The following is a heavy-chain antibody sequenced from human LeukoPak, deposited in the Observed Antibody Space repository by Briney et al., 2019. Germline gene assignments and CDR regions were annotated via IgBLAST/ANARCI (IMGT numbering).Heavy chain of an antibody. CDR1: GGSFSGYY. Sequence: SETLSLTCAVYGGSFSGYYWSWIRQPPGKGLEWIGEINHSGSTNYNPSLKSRVTISVDTSKNQLSLKLSSVTAADTAVYYCARADPWGATIFRLWGQGTLVTVSS. CDR2: INHSGST. CDR3: ARADPWGATIFRL. J-gene: IGHJ4*02. V-gene: IGHV4-34*01. D-gene: IGHD1-26*01.